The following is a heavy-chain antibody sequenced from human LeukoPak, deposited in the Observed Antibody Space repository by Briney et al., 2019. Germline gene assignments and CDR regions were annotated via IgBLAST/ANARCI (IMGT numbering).Heavy chain of an antibody. CDR1: GFTFSSYS. CDR2: ISSSSSYI. J-gene: IGHJ5*02. CDR3: ARDSLSDYYDSSGYVVAFDP. D-gene: IGHD3-22*01. Sequence: GGSLRLSCAASGFTFSSYSMNWVRQAPGKGLEWVSSISSSSSYIYYADSVKGRFTISRDNAKNSLYLQMNSLRAEDTAVYYCARDSLSDYYDSSGYVVAFDPWGQGTLVTVSS. V-gene: IGHV3-21*01.